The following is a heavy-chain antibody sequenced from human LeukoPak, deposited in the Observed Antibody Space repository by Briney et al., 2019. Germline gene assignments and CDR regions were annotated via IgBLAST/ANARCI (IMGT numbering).Heavy chain of an antibody. CDR3: ARDAAIAARPVGYFDY. CDR2: INPSGGST. J-gene: IGHJ4*02. CDR1: GGTFSSYA. V-gene: IGHV1-46*01. D-gene: IGHD6-13*01. Sequence: ASVKVSCKASGGTFSSYAISWVRQAPGQGLEWMGIINPSGGSTSYAQKFQGRVTMTRDTSTSTVYMELSSLRSEDTAVYYCARDAAIAARPVGYFDYWGQGTLVTVSS.